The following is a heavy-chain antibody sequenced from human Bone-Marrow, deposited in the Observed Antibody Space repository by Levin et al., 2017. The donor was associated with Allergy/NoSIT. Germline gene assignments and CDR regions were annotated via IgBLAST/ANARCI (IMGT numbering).Heavy chain of an antibody. Sequence: PGGSLRLSCAASGFSFSFYAMSWVRQAPGRGLEWVSIITGSGGSTYFADSVKGRFTISRDNPKNTLYLQMNSLRAEDTAVYYCAKDLSGWGSYFDYWGQGTLVTVSS. CDR1: GFSFSFYA. D-gene: IGHD3-10*01. J-gene: IGHJ4*02. CDR3: AKDLSGWGSYFDY. CDR2: ITGSGGST. V-gene: IGHV3-23*01.